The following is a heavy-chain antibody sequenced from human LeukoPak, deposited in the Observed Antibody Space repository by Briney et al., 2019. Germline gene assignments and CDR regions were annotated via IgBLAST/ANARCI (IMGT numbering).Heavy chain of an antibody. Sequence: SETLSLTCTVSGGSISSYYWSWIRQPPGKGLEWIGYIYYSGSTNYNPSLKSRVTISVDTSKNQFSLKLSSVTAADTAVYYCARTGLGRGYYYYYMDVWGKGTTVTVSS. CDR1: GGSISSYY. D-gene: IGHD3-16*01. V-gene: IGHV4-59*01. CDR2: IYYSGST. CDR3: ARTGLGRGYYYYYMDV. J-gene: IGHJ6*03.